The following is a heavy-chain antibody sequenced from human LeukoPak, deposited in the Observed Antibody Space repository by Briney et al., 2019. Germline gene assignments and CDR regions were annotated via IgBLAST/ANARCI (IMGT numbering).Heavy chain of an antibody. Sequence: GASVKVSCKASGYTFTDYYMHWVRQAPGQGLEWMGWISAYNGNTNYAQKLQGRVTMTTDTSTSTAYMELRSLRSDDTAVYYCARFSWPVGEWGQGTLVTVSS. CDR1: GYTFTDYY. CDR2: ISAYNGNT. CDR3: ARFSWPVGE. D-gene: IGHD3-10*01. J-gene: IGHJ4*02. V-gene: IGHV1-18*04.